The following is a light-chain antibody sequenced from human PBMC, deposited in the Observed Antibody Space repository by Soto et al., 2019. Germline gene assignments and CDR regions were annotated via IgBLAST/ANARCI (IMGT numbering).Light chain of an antibody. J-gene: IGLJ3*02. CDR3: AAWDDRLKNGV. CDR2: STN. V-gene: IGLV1-44*01. Sequence: VLSQPPSASGTPGQRVTISCSGSNSNIGSFAVSWFQQLPGTAPKVLIFSTNQRPSGVPDRFSGSKSGTSASLAISGLQSEDEADYYCAAWDDRLKNGVFGGGTK. CDR1: NSNIGSFA.